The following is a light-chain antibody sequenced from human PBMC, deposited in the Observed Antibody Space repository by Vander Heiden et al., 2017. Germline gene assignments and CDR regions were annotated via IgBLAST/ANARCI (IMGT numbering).Light chain of an antibody. CDR2: DVN. CDR1: SSDVGGYNY. V-gene: IGLV2-14*01. J-gene: IGLJ2*01. CDR3: SSYTSSSTLV. Sequence: QSALTQPASVSGSPGQSITISCTGSSSDVGGYNYVSWYQQHPGKAPKLMIYDVNDRPSGVSNLFSGSKSGSTASLTISGLQAEDEADYYCSSYTSSSTLVFGGGTKLTVL.